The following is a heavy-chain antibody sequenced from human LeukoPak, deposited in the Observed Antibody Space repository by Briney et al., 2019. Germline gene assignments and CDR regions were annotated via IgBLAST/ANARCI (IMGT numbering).Heavy chain of an antibody. CDR2: IWSDGSNQ. CDR1: GFSFSSHG. Sequence: PGGSLRLSCAASGFSFSSHGMHWVRQAPGNGLEWVAAIWSDGSNQYYADSVQGRFTISRDNSKNTLYLQMNSLRVEDTAIYCCARDHPPYYYDSWGQGTLVTVSS. CDR3: ARDHPPYYYDS. J-gene: IGHJ4*02. V-gene: IGHV3-33*01.